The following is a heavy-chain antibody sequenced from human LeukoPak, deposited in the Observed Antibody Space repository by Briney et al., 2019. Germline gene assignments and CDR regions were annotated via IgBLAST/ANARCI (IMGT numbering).Heavy chain of an antibody. J-gene: IGHJ4*02. CDR1: GFTFNIFA. D-gene: IGHD5-12*01. CDR2: ISGSGIST. CDR3: AKDQHGYDKPIDY. V-gene: IGHV3-23*01. Sequence: GGSLRLSCAASGFTFNIFAMSWVRQASGRGLEWVSAISGSGISTYYADSVKGRFTISRDNSKNTLYLQINSLRAEDTAVYFCAKDQHGYDKPIDYWGQGTLVTVSS.